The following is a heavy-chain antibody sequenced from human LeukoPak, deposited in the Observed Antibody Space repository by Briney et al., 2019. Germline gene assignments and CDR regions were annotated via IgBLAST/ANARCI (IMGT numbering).Heavy chain of an antibody. Sequence: SQTLSLTCAASGGSISSGRYSWSWIRQPPGKGLEWIGYIYHSGSTYYNPSLKSRVTISVDRSKNQFSLKLSSVTAADTAVYYCARGFHYGDYGVYFDLWGRGTLVTVSS. CDR1: GGSISSGRYS. D-gene: IGHD4-17*01. CDR3: ARGFHYGDYGVYFDL. J-gene: IGHJ2*01. V-gene: IGHV4-30-2*01. CDR2: IYHSGST.